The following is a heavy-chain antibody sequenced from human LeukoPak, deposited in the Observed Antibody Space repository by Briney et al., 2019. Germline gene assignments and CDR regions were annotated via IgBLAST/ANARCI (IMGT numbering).Heavy chain of an antibody. Sequence: GGSLRLSCTASGFTFGDYAMSWFRQAPGKGLEWVGFIRSKAYGGTTEYAASVKGRFTISRDDSKSIAYLQMNSLETEDTAVYYCTRERRPYYYDSSGYYPFDYWGQGTLVTVSS. D-gene: IGHD3-22*01. J-gene: IGHJ4*02. V-gene: IGHV3-49*03. CDR1: GFTFGDYA. CDR3: TRERRPYYYDSSGYYPFDY. CDR2: IRSKAYGGTT.